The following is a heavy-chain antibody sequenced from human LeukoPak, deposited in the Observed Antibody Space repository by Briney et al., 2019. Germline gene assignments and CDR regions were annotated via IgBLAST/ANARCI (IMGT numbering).Heavy chain of an antibody. Sequence: GGSLRHSCAASGFTFSSYGMHWVRQAPGKGLEWVAVISYDGSNKYYADSVKGRFTISRDNSKNTLYLQMNSLRAEDTAVYYCAKEAGVVVVVASTFAFDYWGQGTLVTVSS. D-gene: IGHD2-15*01. CDR1: GFTFSSYG. CDR3: AKEAGVVVVVASTFAFDY. V-gene: IGHV3-30*18. CDR2: ISYDGSNK. J-gene: IGHJ4*02.